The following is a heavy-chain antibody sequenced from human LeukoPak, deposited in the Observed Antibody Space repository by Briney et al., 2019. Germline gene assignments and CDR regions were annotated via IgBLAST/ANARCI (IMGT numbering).Heavy chain of an antibody. J-gene: IGHJ4*02. D-gene: IGHD2-2*01. Sequence: GGSLRLSCAASGFTFSSYAMSWVRQAPGKGLDWVSAISGSGGSTYYADSVKGRFTISRDNSKNTLYLQMNSLRAEDTAVYYCAKRYCSSTSCYGYWGQGTLVTVSS. CDR1: GFTFSSYA. CDR2: ISGSGGST. V-gene: IGHV3-23*01. CDR3: AKRYCSSTSCYGY.